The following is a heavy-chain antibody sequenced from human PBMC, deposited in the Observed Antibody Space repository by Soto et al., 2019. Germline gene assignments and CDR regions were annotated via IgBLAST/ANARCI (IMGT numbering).Heavy chain of an antibody. CDR3: AKPLEWDRDWGGDDDYFDT. CDR2: ISATGGST. V-gene: IGHV3-23*01. Sequence: EVQLLESGGNLVQPGGSLRLSCAVSGFTFGSYAMTWVRQAPGKGLEWVSAISATGGSTYYAGSVKGRFTISRDNSKNSLYLKVNCLRAEDTAVYYCAKPLEWDRDWGGDDDYFDTWGQGTLVTVSS. J-gene: IGHJ4*02. D-gene: IGHD1-26*01. CDR1: GFTFGSYA.